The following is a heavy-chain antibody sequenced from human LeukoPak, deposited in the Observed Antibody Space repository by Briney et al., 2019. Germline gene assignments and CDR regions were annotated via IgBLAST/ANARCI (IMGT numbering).Heavy chain of an antibody. J-gene: IGHJ5*02. CDR1: GYTFTGYY. Sequence: ASVKVSCKASGYTFTGYYMHWVRQAPGQGLEWMGWIKPNSGGTRSAQKFQARVTMTRDTSISTAYMELSSLRYDDTAVYYCATDILVRDIINWFDPWGQGTLVTVSS. D-gene: IGHD3-10*01. CDR2: IKPNSGGT. CDR3: ATDILVRDIINWFDP. V-gene: IGHV1-2*02.